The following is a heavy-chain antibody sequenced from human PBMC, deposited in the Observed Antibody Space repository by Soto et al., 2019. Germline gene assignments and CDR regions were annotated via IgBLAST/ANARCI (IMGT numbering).Heavy chain of an antibody. CDR2: FDPEDGET. V-gene: IGHV1-24*01. CDR1: GYTLTELS. J-gene: IGHJ4*02. CDR3: ATDKAVGATSEAFDY. Sequence: RASVKVSCKVSGYTLTELSMHWVRQAPGKGLEWMGGFDPEDGETIYAQKFQGRVTMTEDTSTDTAYMELSSLRSEDTAVYYCATDKAVGATSEAFDYWGQGTLVTVSS. D-gene: IGHD1-26*01.